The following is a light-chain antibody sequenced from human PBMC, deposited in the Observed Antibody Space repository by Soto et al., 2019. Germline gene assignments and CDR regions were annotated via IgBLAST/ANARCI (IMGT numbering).Light chain of an antibody. V-gene: IGKV3-20*01. CDR3: QQYGSSPWT. Sequence: EIVLTQSPGTLSLSPGERATLSCRASQSVRNSYLAWYQQRPGQAPRLLIYGASSTATGIPDRFSGSGSGRDFTLTISRLEPEDFAVYYCQQYGSSPWTVGQGTRVELK. CDR1: QSVRNSY. J-gene: IGKJ1*01. CDR2: GAS.